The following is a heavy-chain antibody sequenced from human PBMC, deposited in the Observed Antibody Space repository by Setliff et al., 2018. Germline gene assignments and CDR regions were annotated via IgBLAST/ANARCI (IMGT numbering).Heavy chain of an antibody. CDR2: ISAYSGNT. J-gene: IGHJ3*02. CDR3: VRDRAAIVVGPPTAAVDI. CDR1: GYTLTELS. V-gene: IGHV1-18*01. D-gene: IGHD2-2*01. Sequence: ASVKVSCKVSGYTLTELSMHWVRQAPGQGLEWMAWISAYSGNTRCAQNFQGRVTLTTDTPTSKAYMELRSLTSADTAVYYCVRDRAAIVVGPPTAAVDIWGQGTMVTVSS.